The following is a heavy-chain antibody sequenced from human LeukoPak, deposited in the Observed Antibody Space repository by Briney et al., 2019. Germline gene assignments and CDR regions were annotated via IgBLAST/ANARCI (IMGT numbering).Heavy chain of an antibody. Sequence: ASVKVSCKASGYTFTSYGISWVRQAPGQGREWVGWISAYNGNTNYAQKLQGRVTMTTDATTSTAYMELRSLRSDDTAVYYCAREISPVGDCGGDCYGTWGQGTLVTVSS. CDR3: AREISPVGDCGGDCYGT. V-gene: IGHV1-18*01. CDR2: ISAYNGNT. J-gene: IGHJ5*02. D-gene: IGHD2-21*02. CDR1: GYTFTSYG.